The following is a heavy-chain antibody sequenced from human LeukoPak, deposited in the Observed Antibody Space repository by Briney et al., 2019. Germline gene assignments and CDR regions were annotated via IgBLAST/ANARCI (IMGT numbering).Heavy chain of an antibody. CDR3: VREGLERRTNFDY. CDR1: GFTFTSHV. J-gene: IGHJ4*02. CDR2: ISMNVQTT. Sequence: PGGSLRLSCSASGFTFTSHVMHWVRQAPGKGLQYVSGISMNVQTTYYAGSVKGRFTISRDSSKNTVYLQMNSLTAVDTAVYYCVREGLERRTNFDYWGQGTLVSVSS. V-gene: IGHV3-64D*06. D-gene: IGHD1-1*01.